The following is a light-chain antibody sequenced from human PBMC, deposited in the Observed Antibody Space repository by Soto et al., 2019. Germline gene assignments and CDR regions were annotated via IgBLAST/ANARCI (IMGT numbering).Light chain of an antibody. Sequence: QPVLTQSPSASASLGASVKLTCTLSSGHSSYAIAWHQQQPEKGPRYLMKLNSDGSHSKGDGSPDRFSGSSSGAERYLTISCLHSEDEPDYNCQTWGTGTWVFGGRTKLTVL. CDR3: QTWGTGTWV. V-gene: IGLV4-69*01. J-gene: IGLJ3*02. CDR1: SGHSSYA. CDR2: LNSDGSH.